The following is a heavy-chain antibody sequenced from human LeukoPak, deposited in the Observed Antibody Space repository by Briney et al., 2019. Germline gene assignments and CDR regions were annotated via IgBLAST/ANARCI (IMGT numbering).Heavy chain of an antibody. D-gene: IGHD3-9*01. Sequence: GASVKVSCKASGYTFTGYYMHWVRQAPGQGLEWMGWINSNSGGTNYAQKFQGRVTMTRDTSISTAYMELSRLRSDDTAVYYCARDRGELLRYFDWLPINYFDYWGQGTLVTVSS. J-gene: IGHJ4*02. CDR1: GYTFTGYY. CDR3: ARDRGELLRYFDWLPINYFDY. CDR2: INSNSGGT. V-gene: IGHV1-2*02.